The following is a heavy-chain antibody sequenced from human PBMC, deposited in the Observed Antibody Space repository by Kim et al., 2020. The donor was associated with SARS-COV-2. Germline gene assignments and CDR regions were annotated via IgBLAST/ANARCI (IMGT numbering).Heavy chain of an antibody. CDR2: ISWNSGSI. D-gene: IGHD2-21*02. V-gene: IGHV3-9*01. J-gene: IGHJ6*02. CDR1: GFTFDDYA. Sequence: GGSLRLSCAASGFTFDDYAMHWVRQAPGKGLEWVSGISWNSGSIGYADSVKGRFTISRDNAKNSLYLQMNSLRAEDTALYYCAKDLRDTVVTPGSGMDVWVQGTTVTGSS. CDR3: AKDLRDTVVTPGSGMDV.